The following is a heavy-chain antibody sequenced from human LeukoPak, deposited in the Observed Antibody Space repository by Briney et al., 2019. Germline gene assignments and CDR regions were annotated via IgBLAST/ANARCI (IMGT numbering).Heavy chain of an antibody. J-gene: IGHJ6*03. CDR3: ARDRVDSYYYYYMDV. CDR1: GFTFSSYA. Sequence: GGSLRLSCAASGFTFSSYAMHWVRQAPGKGLEWGAVISYDGSNKYYADSVKGRFTISRDNSKNTLYLQMNSLRAEDTAVYYCARDRVDSYYYYYMDVWGKGTTVTVSS. CDR2: ISYDGSNK. V-gene: IGHV3-30*14. D-gene: IGHD2-15*01.